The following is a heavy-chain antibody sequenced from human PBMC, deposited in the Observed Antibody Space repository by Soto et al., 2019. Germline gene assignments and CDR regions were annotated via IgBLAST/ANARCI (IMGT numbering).Heavy chain of an antibody. J-gene: IGHJ4*02. CDR3: AGVVHCSGGSCYWTIDY. CDR1: GGSISSSSYY. CDR2: IYYSGST. V-gene: IGHV4-39*01. Sequence: SETLSLTCTVSGGSISSSSYYWGWIRQPPGKGLEWIGSIYYSGSTYYNPSLKSRVTISVDTSKNQFSLKLSSVTAADTAVYYCAGVVHCSGGSCYWTIDYWGQGTLVTVSS. D-gene: IGHD2-15*01.